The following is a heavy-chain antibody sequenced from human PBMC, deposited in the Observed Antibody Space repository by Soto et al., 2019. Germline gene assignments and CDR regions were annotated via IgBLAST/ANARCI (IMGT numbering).Heavy chain of an antibody. V-gene: IGHV1-69*02. CDR2: VNPILSMS. D-gene: IGHD3-10*01. CDR3: ATSYGSWYRAFDA. Sequence: QVQLVQSGAELKKPGSSVKVSCKASGDTFSFYTINWVRQAPGLGLEWMGRVNPILSMSNYAQKFQGRVTMTAETSTSTADMELRMLRSEDTAFYWCATSYGSWYRAFDAWGQGALVTVSS. CDR1: GDTFSFYT. J-gene: IGHJ4*02.